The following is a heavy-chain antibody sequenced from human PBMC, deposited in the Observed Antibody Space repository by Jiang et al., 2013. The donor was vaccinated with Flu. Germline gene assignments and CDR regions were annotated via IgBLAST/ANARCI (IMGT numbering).Heavy chain of an antibody. D-gene: IGHD2-21*01. CDR2: IHHSGST. Sequence: GSGLVKPSETLSLTCTVSGGSISNYYWHWIRQPPGKGLEWIGYIHHSGSTSYNPSLKSRLTISVDTSKNQLSLRLSSVTAADTAVYYCAREYSAFDFWGQGTMVTVSS. J-gene: IGHJ3*01. CDR3: AREYSAFDF. CDR1: GGSISNYY. V-gene: IGHV4-59*01.